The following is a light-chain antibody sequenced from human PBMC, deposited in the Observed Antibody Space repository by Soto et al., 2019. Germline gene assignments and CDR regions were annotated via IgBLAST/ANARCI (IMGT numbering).Light chain of an antibody. V-gene: IGKV4-1*01. J-gene: IGKJ3*01. Sequence: DIVMTQSPDFLAVSLGERATIKCRSSQSVLHRSNGNSYVAWYQQKPGQPPKLLIYWSSTRESGVPDRFSGSGSGTGFTLTVNSLQAEDAAVYYCQQYQSIPFTFGPGTKVHI. CDR2: WSS. CDR3: QQYQSIPFT. CDR1: QSVLHRSNGNSY.